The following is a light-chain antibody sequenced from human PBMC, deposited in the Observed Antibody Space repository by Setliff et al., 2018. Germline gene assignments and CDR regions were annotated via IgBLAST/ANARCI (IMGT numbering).Light chain of an antibody. Sequence: QSALAQPASVSGSPGQSITISCTGTRSDVGGYNYVSWYQQHPGKVPKLMIYEVSNRPSGVSNRSSGSKSGNTASLTISRLQTEDEADYYCTSYTISSTEVFGTGTKVTVL. CDR3: TSYTISSTEV. CDR2: EVS. V-gene: IGLV2-14*01. J-gene: IGLJ1*01. CDR1: RSDVGGYNY.